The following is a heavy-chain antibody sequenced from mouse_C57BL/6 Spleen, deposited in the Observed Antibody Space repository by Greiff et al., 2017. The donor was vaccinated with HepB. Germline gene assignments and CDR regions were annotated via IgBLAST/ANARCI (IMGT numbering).Heavy chain of an antibody. CDR1: GFTFSSYA. V-gene: IGHV5-9-1*02. CDR3: TRDRDSSGYGAMDY. D-gene: IGHD3-2*02. Sequence: DVHLVESGEGLVKPGGSLKLSCAASGFTFSSYAMSWVRQTPEKRLEWVAYISSGGDYIYYADTVKGRFTISRDNARNTLYLQMNSLKSEDTAMYYCTRDRDSSGYGAMDYWGQGTSVTVSS. J-gene: IGHJ4*01. CDR2: ISSGGDYI.